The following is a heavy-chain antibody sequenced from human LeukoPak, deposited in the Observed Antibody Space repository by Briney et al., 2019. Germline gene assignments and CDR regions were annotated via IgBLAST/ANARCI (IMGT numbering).Heavy chain of an antibody. CDR2: IYHSGST. Sequence: SETLSLTCTVSGGSISTYYWNWIRQPPGKGLEWIGYIYHSGSTNYNPSLQSRVTISVDTSKNRFSLNLNSVTAADTAVYYCARGGAARLHFQNWGQGTLVTVSS. D-gene: IGHD6-6*01. J-gene: IGHJ1*01. CDR1: GGSISTYY. V-gene: IGHV4-59*01. CDR3: ARGGAARLHFQN.